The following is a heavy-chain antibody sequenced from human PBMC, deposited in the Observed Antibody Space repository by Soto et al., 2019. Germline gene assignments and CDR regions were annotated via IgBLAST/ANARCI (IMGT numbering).Heavy chain of an antibody. D-gene: IGHD5-18*01. V-gene: IGHV1-69*13. CDR3: ARADTAMVGFDY. CDR2: VIPIFGTA. Sequence: SVKVSCKASGGTFSSYAISWVRQAPGQGLEWMGGVIPIFGTANYAQKFQGRVTITADESTSTAYMELSSLRSEDTAVYYCARADTAMVGFDYWGQGTLVTVSS. J-gene: IGHJ4*02. CDR1: GGTFSSYA.